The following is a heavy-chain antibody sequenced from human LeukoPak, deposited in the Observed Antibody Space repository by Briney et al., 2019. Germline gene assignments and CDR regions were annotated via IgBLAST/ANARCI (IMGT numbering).Heavy chain of an antibody. J-gene: IGHJ3*02. D-gene: IGHD2/OR15-2a*01. V-gene: IGHV3-7*01. CDR1: GFTFSDYW. CDR3: ATSRVEAAFDI. Sequence: GGSPRLSCAASGFTFSDYWMAWVRQAPGKGLEWVANINPDGSRRPLGDSVRGRFTISRDNAQNSVFLQMNSLRVEDTALYYCATSRVEAAFDIWGQGTMVTVPS. CDR2: INPDGSRR.